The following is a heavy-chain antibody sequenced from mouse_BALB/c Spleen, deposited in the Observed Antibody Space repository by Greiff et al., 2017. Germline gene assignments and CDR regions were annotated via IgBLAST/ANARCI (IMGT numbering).Heavy chain of an antibody. D-gene: IGHD2-12*01. Sequence: ESGPGLVKPSQSLSLTCSVTGYSITSGYYWNWIRQFPGNKLEWMGYISYDGSNNYNPSLKNRISITRDTSKNQFFLKLNSVTTEDTATYYCARAYYSRMDYWGQGTSVTVSS. CDR2: ISYDGSN. V-gene: IGHV3-6*02. CDR1: GYSITSGYY. CDR3: ARAYYSRMDY. J-gene: IGHJ4*01.